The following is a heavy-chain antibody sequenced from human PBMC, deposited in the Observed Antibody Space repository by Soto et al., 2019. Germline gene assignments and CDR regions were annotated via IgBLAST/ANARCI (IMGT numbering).Heavy chain of an antibody. Sequence: RGSLRLSCAASGFTFTRYTMNWVRQAPGKGLEWVSSISSSSDYIYYADSMKGRVTISRDNAKNSLFLDMNSLTGEDTAVYYCARARVYATGPLDFWGQGTLVTVSS. CDR3: ARARVYATGPLDF. CDR1: GFTFTRYT. J-gene: IGHJ4*02. CDR2: ISSSSDYI. D-gene: IGHD6-13*01. V-gene: IGHV3-21*06.